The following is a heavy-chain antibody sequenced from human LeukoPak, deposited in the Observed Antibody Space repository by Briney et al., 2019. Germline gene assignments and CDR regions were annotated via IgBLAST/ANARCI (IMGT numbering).Heavy chain of an antibody. CDR2: ISASGGST. V-gene: IGHV3-23*01. CDR1: GFAFSSYA. CDR3: AKDCSSSSWAFDI. J-gene: IGHJ3*02. D-gene: IGHD6-13*01. Sequence: GGSLRLSCSASGFAFSSYAMYWVRQAPGKGLEWVSAISASGGSTYYADSVKGRFTISRDDSKNTLDLQMNSLRAEDTAVYYCAKDCSSSSWAFDIWGQGTMVTVSS.